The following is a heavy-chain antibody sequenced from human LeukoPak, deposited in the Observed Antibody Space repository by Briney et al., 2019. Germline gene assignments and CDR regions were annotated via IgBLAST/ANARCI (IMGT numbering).Heavy chain of an antibody. D-gene: IGHD6-13*01. J-gene: IGHJ4*02. Sequence: GGSLRLSCEGSGFSFSSYWMTWVRQSPGKGPEWVANIRQDESERYTVDSVKGRFTISRDNAKNSLYLQMNSLRAEDTAVYYCARDLMGIAYRGAFYYWGQGTLVTVSS. CDR1: GFSFSSYW. CDR2: IRQDESER. V-gene: IGHV3-7*03. CDR3: ARDLMGIAYRGAFYY.